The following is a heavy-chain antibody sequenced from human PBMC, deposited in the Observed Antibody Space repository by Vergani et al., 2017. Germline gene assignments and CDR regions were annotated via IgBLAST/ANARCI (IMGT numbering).Heavy chain of an antibody. CDR1: VFTFSSYA. V-gene: IGHV3-30-3*01. CDR2: ISYDGSNK. D-gene: IGHD5-24*01. Sequence: QVQLVESGGGVVQPGRSLRLSCAASVFTFSSYAMHWVRQAPGKGLEWVAVISYDGSNKYYADSVKGRFTSSRDNSKNTLYLQMNSLRAEDTAVYYCARCRGGYNCPVGYFDYWGQGTLVTVSS. J-gene: IGHJ4*02. CDR3: ARCRGGYNCPVGYFDY.